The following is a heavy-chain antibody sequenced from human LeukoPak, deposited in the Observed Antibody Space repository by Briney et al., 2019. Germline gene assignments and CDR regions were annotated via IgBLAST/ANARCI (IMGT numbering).Heavy chain of an antibody. CDR1: GFTFSSYA. CDR2: ISGSGGST. CDR3: AKVTLAYCGGDCYPNPFDY. J-gene: IGHJ4*02. D-gene: IGHD2-21*02. Sequence: GGSLRLSCEASGFTFSSYAMSWVRQAPGKGLEWVSAISGSGGSTYYADSVKGRFTISRDNSKNTLYLQMNSLRAEDTAVYYCAKVTLAYCGGDCYPNPFDYWGQGTLVTVSS. V-gene: IGHV3-23*01.